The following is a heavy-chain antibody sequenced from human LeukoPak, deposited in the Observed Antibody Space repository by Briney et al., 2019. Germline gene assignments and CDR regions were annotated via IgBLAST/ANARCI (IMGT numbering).Heavy chain of an antibody. Sequence: ASVKVSCKASGYTFTSYGISWVRQAPGQGLEWMGWINPNSGGTNYAQKFQGRVNMTRDTSINTAYMELSRLRSDDTAVYYCARGLLSRSGGGDYWGQGTLVTVSS. CDR3: ARGLLSRSGGGDY. D-gene: IGHD5-12*01. CDR1: GYTFTSYG. V-gene: IGHV1-2*02. J-gene: IGHJ4*02. CDR2: INPNSGGT.